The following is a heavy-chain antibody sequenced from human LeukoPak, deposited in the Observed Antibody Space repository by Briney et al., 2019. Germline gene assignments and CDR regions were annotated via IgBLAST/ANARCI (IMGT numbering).Heavy chain of an antibody. CDR1: GYTFTSYD. J-gene: IGHJ3*02. D-gene: IGHD3-22*01. V-gene: IGHV1-69*13. CDR2: IIPIFGTA. CDR3: ARSPDYYDSSGHDAFDI. Sequence: SVKVSCKASGYTFTSYDINWVRQATGQGLEWMGGIIPIFGTANYAQKFQGRVTITADESTSTAYMELSSLRSEDTAVYYCARSPDYYDSSGHDAFDIWGQGTMVTVSS.